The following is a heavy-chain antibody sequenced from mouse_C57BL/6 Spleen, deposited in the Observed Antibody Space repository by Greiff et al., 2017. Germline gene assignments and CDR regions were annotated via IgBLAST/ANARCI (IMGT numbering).Heavy chain of an antibody. J-gene: IGHJ1*03. Sequence: LVESGPELVKPGASVKISCKASGYTFTDYYINWVKQRPGQGLEWIGWIYPGSGNTKYNEKFKGKATLTVDTSSSTAYMQLSSLTSEDSAVYFCARWYDYDGLYWYFDVWGTGTTVTVSS. CDR1: GYTFTDYY. CDR3: ARWYDYDGLYWYFDV. V-gene: IGHV1-84*01. D-gene: IGHD2-4*01. CDR2: IYPGSGNT.